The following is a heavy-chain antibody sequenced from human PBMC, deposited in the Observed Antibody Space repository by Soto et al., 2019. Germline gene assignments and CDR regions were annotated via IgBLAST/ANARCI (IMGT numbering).Heavy chain of an antibody. CDR3: AQDGDSYLLFGWLPDY. J-gene: IGHJ4*02. CDR1: GFTFSSYG. V-gene: IGHV3-30*18. D-gene: IGHD3-10*01. CDR2: ISYDGSNK. Sequence: QVQLVESGGGVVQPGRSLRLSCAASGFTFSSYGMHWVRQAPGKGLEWVAVISYDGSNKYYADSVKGRFTISRDNSKNTLYLQMNSLRAEDTAVYYCAQDGDSYLLFGWLPDYWGQGTLVTVSS.